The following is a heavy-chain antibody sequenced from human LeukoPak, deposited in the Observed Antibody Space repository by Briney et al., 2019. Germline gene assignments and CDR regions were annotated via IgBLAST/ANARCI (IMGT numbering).Heavy chain of an antibody. J-gene: IGHJ4*02. CDR3: AREGIYTSSSYFDY. V-gene: IGHV4-59*11. CDR2: IYYSGST. Sequence: SETLSLTCTVSGGSISSHYWSWIRQPPGKGLEWIGYIYYSGSTNYNPSLKTPVTLSIDTSKNQFSLTLSSVTAADTAFYYCAREGIYTSSSYFDYWGRGILVTVSS. CDR1: GGSISSHY. D-gene: IGHD6-6*01.